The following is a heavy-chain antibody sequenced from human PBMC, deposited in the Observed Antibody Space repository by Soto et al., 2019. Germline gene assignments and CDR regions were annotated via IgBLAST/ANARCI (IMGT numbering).Heavy chain of an antibody. CDR3: ARGGDVVVPTALDY. D-gene: IGHD2-2*01. V-gene: IGHV4-4*02. CDR2: IYHSGST. CDR1: GGSINSSNW. Sequence: QVQLQESGPGLVKPSGTLSLTCAVSGGSINSSNWWSWVRQPPGKGLEWIGEIYHSGSTNYNPSLKSRVTISVDKSKNQFSLNLSSMTAADTAVYYCARGGDVVVPTALDYWGQGTLFTVSS. J-gene: IGHJ4*02.